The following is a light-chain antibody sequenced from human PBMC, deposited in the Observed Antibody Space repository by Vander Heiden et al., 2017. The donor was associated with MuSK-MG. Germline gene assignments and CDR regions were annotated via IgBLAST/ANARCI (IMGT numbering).Light chain of an antibody. J-gene: IGLJ2*01. CDR3: AAWDGSLNVVL. CDR1: TPNLAPIT. CDR2: SNN. Sequence: QSVLPQPPSASGTPGQRSTLSCSASTPNLAPITVNWYQQLPGTAPKLLIYSNNQRPSGVPDRFSGSKSGTSASLAISGLQSEDETTYYCAAWDGSLNVVLFGGGTKLTVL. V-gene: IGLV1-44*01.